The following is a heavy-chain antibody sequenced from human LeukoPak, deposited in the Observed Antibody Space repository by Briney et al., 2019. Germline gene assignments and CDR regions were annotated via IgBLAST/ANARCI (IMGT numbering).Heavy chain of an antibody. J-gene: IGHJ4*02. Sequence: PGRSLRLSCAASGFNFSSYCINWVRQAPGKGLEWVANIKQDGSEKYYVDSVRGRFTISRDNAKNSLYLQMNSLRAEDTAVYYCARSVVAANFDYWGQGTLVTVSS. CDR2: IKQDGSEK. CDR1: GFNFSSYC. CDR3: ARSVVAANFDY. V-gene: IGHV3-7*01. D-gene: IGHD2-15*01.